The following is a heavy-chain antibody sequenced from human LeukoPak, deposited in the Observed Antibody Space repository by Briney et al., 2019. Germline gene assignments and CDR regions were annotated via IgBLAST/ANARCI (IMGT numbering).Heavy chain of an antibody. CDR1: GGSISGYY. CDR2: IYYSGNT. J-gene: IGHJ4*02. Sequence: SETLSLTCTVSGGSISGYYWNWIRQPPGKGLEWIGYIYYSGNTNYNPSLKSRVTISVDTSKNQFSLKLSSVTAADTAVYYCARAAPRRGRFDYWGQGTLVTVSS. V-gene: IGHV4-59*12. CDR3: ARAAPRRGRFDY.